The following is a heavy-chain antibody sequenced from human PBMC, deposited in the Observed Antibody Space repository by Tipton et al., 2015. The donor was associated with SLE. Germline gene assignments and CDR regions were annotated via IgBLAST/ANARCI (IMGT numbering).Heavy chain of an antibody. CDR3: AKDQGSGSFRQPDAFDI. D-gene: IGHD1-26*01. V-gene: IGHV3-30*02. CDR2: IRYDGSNK. Sequence: GSLRLSCAASGFTFSSNGMHWVRQAPGKGLEWVAFIRYDGSNKYYADSVKGRFTISRDNSKNTLYLQMNSLRAEDTAVYYCAKDQGSGSFRQPDAFDIWGQGTMVTVSS. CDR1: GFTFSSNG. J-gene: IGHJ3*02.